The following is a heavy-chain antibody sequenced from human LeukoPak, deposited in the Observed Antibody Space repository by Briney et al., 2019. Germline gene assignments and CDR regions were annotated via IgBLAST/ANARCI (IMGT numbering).Heavy chain of an antibody. D-gene: IGHD3-16*01. V-gene: IGHV3-23*01. Sequence: GGSLRLSCAASGFTFSSYAMSWVRQAPGKGLEWVSLIIDDGHTTSYADSVKGRFTISRDNSKNTLFLQMNSLRAEATAVYYCAKYGGHPLPHYYLDYWGQGTQVTVSS. CDR2: IIDDGHTT. CDR1: GFTFSSYA. J-gene: IGHJ4*02. CDR3: AKYGGHPLPHYYLDY.